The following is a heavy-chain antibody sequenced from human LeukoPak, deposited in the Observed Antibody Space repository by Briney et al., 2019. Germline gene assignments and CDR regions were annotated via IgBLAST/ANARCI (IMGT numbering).Heavy chain of an antibody. V-gene: IGHV4-4*07. J-gene: IGHJ3*01. CDR3: ARDSVAYRGFDV. D-gene: IGHD3-16*01. CDR2: FYISGST. Sequence: PSETLSLTCTVSDGSISSYDWSWIRQPAGKGLEWIGRFYISGSTNYTPFLKSRITMSVDTSRNQFSLKLSSVTAADTAVYFCARDSVAYRGFDVWGQGTLVTVS. CDR1: DGSISSYD.